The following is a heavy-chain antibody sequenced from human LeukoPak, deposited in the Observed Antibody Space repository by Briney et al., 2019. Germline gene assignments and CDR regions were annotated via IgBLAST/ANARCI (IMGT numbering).Heavy chain of an antibody. CDR3: ARENGDSPVWFDP. D-gene: IGHD4-17*01. CDR1: GYTFISYG. CDR2: ISAYSGNT. V-gene: IGHV1-18*01. Sequence: ASVKVSCKASGYTFISYGISWVRQAPGQGLGWMGWISAYSGNTNYAQKIQGRVTMTTDTSTSTAFMELRSLRPDDTAVYYCARENGDSPVWFDPWGQGTLVTVSS. J-gene: IGHJ5*02.